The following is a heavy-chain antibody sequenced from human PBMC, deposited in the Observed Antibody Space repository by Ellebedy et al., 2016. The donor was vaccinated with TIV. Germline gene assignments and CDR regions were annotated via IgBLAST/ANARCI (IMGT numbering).Heavy chain of an antibody. CDR3: ARMSNTAFDP. D-gene: IGHD5/OR15-5a*01. V-gene: IGHV3-48*04. CDR1: GFTFTSYS. CDR2: ISNSGKTT. J-gene: IGHJ5*02. Sequence: GESLKISCAASGFTFTSYSMNWVRQAPEKGLEWVSYISNSGKTTYYAESVKGRFTVSRDNAENSLSLQMTSLRAEDTAVYYCARMSNTAFDPWGQGTLVTVSS.